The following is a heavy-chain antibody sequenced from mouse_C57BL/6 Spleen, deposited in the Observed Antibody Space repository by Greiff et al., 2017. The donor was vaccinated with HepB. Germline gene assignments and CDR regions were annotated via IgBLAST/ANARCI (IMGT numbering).Heavy chain of an antibody. CDR2: IYPRSGNT. V-gene: IGHV1-81*01. Sequence: VKLVESGAELARPGASVKLSCKASGYTFTSYGISWVKQRTGQGLEWIGEIYPRSGNTYYNEKFKGKATLTADKSSSTAYMELRSLTSEDSAVYFCARTGDEAMDYWGQGTSVTVSS. CDR1: GYTFTSYG. CDR3: ARTGDEAMDY. D-gene: IGHD4-1*01. J-gene: IGHJ4*01.